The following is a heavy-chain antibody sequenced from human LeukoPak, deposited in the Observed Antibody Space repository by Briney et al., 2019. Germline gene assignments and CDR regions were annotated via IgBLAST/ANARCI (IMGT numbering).Heavy chain of an antibody. Sequence: GGSLRLSCAASGFNFANHAMSWVRQTPGKGLEWVSAISGGGDITYYADFVTGRFTISRDNSKDTLFLQMHSLRPGGTAVYYCVREDTPATANYWGQGTLVTISS. CDR1: GFNFANHA. CDR3: VREDTPATANY. CDR2: ISGGGDIT. D-gene: IGHD2-21*02. V-gene: IGHV3-23*01. J-gene: IGHJ4*02.